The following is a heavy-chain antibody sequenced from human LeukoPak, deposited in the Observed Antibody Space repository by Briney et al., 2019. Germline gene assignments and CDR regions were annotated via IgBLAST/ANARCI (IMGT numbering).Heavy chain of an antibody. CDR3: AGDGRAADGLDC. J-gene: IGHJ4*02. CDR1: GFTVSSNY. Sequence: GGSLRLACAASGFTVSSNYMSWVRQAPGKGLEWVSLIYSGGSTFYADSVRDRFTISRDNSKNTLYLQMNSLRVEDTAVYYCAGDGRAADGLDCWGQGTLVTVSS. V-gene: IGHV3-66*01. CDR2: IYSGGST. D-gene: IGHD6-13*01.